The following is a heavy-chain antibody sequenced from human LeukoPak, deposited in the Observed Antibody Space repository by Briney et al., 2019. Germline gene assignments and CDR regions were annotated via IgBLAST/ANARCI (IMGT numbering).Heavy chain of an antibody. CDR3: ARGRNWGDLARAINYYYYYMDV. CDR2: MNPNSGNT. D-gene: IGHD3-16*01. CDR1: VYTFTSYD. V-gene: IGHV1-8*03. J-gene: IGHJ6*03. Sequence: GASVKVSCKASVYTFTSYDINWVRQATGQGLEWMGWMNPNSGNTGYAQKFQGRVTITRNTSISTAYMELSSLRSEDTAVYYCARGRNWGDLARAINYYYYYMDVWGKGTTVTVSS.